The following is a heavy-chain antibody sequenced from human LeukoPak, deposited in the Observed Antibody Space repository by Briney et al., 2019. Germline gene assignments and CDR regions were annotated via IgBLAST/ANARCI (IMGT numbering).Heavy chain of an antibody. Sequence: PSETLSLTCTVSGGSISSSSYYWGWIRQPPGKGLEWIGSIYYSGSTYYNPSLKSRVTISVDTSKNQFSLKLSSATAADTAVYYCARISITMVRGVIAPFLYYFDYWGQGTLVTVSS. V-gene: IGHV4-39*01. CDR2: IYYSGST. J-gene: IGHJ4*02. D-gene: IGHD3-10*01. CDR3: ARISITMVRGVIAPFLYYFDY. CDR1: GGSISSSSYY.